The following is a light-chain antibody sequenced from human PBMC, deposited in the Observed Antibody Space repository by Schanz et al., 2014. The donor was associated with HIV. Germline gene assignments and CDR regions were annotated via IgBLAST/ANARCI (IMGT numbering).Light chain of an antibody. CDR1: QSVLYSSNNKNY. CDR2: WAS. V-gene: IGKV4-1*01. J-gene: IGKJ1*01. Sequence: DIVMTQSPDSLAVSLGERATIHCKSSQSVLYSSNNKNYLAWYQQKPGQPPKLLIYWASTRESGVPDRFSGSGSGTDFTLTISSLQAEDVAVYHCQQYYSNPWTFGQGTKVEIK. CDR3: QQYYSNPWT.